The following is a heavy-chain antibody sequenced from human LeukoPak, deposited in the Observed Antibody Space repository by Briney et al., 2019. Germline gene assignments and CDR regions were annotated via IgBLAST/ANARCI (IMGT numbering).Heavy chain of an antibody. Sequence: SETLSLTCAVYGGSFSGYYWSWIRQPPGKGLEWIGEINHSGSTNYNPSLKSRVTISVDTSKNQFSLKLSSVTAADTAVYYCARDYCSGGSCYPLNWFGPWGQGTLVTVSS. CDR2: INHSGST. J-gene: IGHJ5*02. V-gene: IGHV4-34*01. D-gene: IGHD2-15*01. CDR3: ARDYCSGGSCYPLNWFGP. CDR1: GGSFSGYY.